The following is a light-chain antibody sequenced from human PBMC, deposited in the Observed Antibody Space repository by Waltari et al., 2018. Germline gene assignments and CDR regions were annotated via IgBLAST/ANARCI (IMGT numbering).Light chain of an antibody. CDR2: HAS. CDR1: QDIRTW. J-gene: IGKJ1*01. V-gene: IGKV1-12*01. Sequence: DIRMTQSPSSVSASVGDRVTITCRASQDIRTWLAWYQQKPGKAPRFLIYHASGLQSGVPSRFSGSGSGTDFTLTISSLQPEDLATYSCQQSGTCPPTFGPGTKVEI. CDR3: QQSGTCPPT.